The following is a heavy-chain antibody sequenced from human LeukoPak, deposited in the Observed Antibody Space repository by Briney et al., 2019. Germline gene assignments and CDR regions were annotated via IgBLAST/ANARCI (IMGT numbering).Heavy chain of an antibody. V-gene: IGHV4-30-2*01. CDR3: ARGLIDNWFDP. D-gene: IGHD3-16*01. Sequence: SETLSLTCAVSGGSISSGGYAWSWIRQPPGKGLEWIGYIYYSGSTYYNPSLKSRVTISVDRSKNQFSLKLSSVTAADTAVYYCARGLIDNWFDPWGQGTLVTVSS. CDR2: IYYSGST. J-gene: IGHJ5*02. CDR1: GGSISSGGYA.